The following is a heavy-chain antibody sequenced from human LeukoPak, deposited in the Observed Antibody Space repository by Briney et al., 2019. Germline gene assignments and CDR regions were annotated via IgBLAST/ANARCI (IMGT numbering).Heavy chain of an antibody. Sequence: SQTLSLTCAVSGDSISSGSYSWSWIRQPPGKGLEWIGHIYYSGSTYYNPSLKSRVTISIDTSKNQFSLKLSSVTAADTAVYYCARGLWFGDENPPYFDYWGQGTLVTVSS. J-gene: IGHJ4*02. V-gene: IGHV4-30-4*07. CDR2: IYYSGST. CDR1: GDSISSGSYS. CDR3: ARGLWFGDENPPYFDY. D-gene: IGHD3-10*01.